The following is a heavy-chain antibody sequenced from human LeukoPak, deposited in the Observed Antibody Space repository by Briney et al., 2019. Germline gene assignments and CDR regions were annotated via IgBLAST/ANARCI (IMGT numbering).Heavy chain of an antibody. CDR3: AKLVGTGAIPTDY. CDR1: GLPIADFA. J-gene: IGHJ4*02. V-gene: IGHV3-23*01. D-gene: IGHD1-1*01. Sequence: PGGSLRLSCVASGLPIADFAMHWVRQAPGKGLEWVATITSRGDTTFYADSVKGRFTISRDNSKNTLSLQMNSLRAEDTAIYYCAKLVGTGAIPTDYWGQGTLVTVSS. CDR2: ITSRGDTT.